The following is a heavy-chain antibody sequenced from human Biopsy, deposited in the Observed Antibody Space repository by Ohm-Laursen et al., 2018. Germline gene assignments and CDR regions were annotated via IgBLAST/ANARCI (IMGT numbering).Heavy chain of an antibody. V-gene: IGHV4-31*03. CDR2: ISYNERT. CDR3: VREPKTGTAEAWYFDL. CDR1: GAPVKTSGYF. D-gene: IGHD3-9*01. J-gene: IGHJ2*01. Sequence: SQTLSLTCSVSGAPVKTSGYFWAWTRQRPGKGLEWIGYISYNERTHYNPSLTSRLAISFDTSNNRISLQLGSVSVADTAVYYCVREPKTGTAEAWYFDLWGRGSPVTVPS.